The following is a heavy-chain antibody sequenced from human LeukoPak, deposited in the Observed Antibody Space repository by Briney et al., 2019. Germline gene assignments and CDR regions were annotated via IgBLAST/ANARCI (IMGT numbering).Heavy chain of an antibody. D-gene: IGHD6-13*01. CDR3: AKGSSPFDY. V-gene: IGHV3-23*01. Sequence: GGSLRLSCAASGFTFSSYAMSWVRQAPGKGLEWVSAISANGGGTYYADSVKGRFTISRDNSKNTLYLQMNSLRAEDTAVYYCAKGSSPFDYWGQGTLVTVSS. CDR2: ISANGGGT. J-gene: IGHJ4*02. CDR1: GFTFSSYA.